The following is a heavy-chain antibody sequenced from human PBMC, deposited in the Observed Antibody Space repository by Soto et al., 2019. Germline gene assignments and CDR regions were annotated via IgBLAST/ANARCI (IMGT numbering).Heavy chain of an antibody. CDR2: IYYSGST. Sequence: QVQLQESGPGLVKPSQTLSLTCTVSGVSISSGGYYWSWIRQHPGKGLEWIGYIYYSGSTYYNPSLKSRVTISVDTSKNQFSLKLSSVTAADTAVYYCARSRHELHLGELSVRYFDYWGQGTLVTVSS. D-gene: IGHD3-16*02. V-gene: IGHV4-31*03. CDR3: ARSRHELHLGELSVRYFDY. J-gene: IGHJ4*02. CDR1: GVSISSGGYY.